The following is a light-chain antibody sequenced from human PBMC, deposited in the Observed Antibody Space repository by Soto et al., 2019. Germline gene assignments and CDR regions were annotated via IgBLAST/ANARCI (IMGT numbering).Light chain of an antibody. CDR2: NVS. CDR3: SSYTRSSTHERV. Sequence: QSALTQPASVSGYPGQSITISCTGTSSDVGGYNYVSWYQQHPCKSPKLMIYNVSNRPSGVSNRFSGSKSGNTASLTISGFQAEDEADYYCSSYTRSSTHERVFGGWTQLTV. J-gene: IGLJ2*01. V-gene: IGLV2-14*01. CDR1: SSDVGGYNY.